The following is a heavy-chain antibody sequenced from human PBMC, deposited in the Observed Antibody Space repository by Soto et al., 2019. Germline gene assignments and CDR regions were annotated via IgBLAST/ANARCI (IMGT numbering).Heavy chain of an antibody. CDR2: IIPIFGTA. CDR1: GGTFSSYA. Sequence: QVQLVQSGAEVKKPGSSVKVSCKASGGTFSSYAISWVRPAPGQGLEWMGGIIPIFGTANYAQKFQGRVTITAAESTSTAYMELSSLRSEDTAVYYCARVMIVVAPAGGTAANAFDIWCQGTMVTVSS. CDR3: ARVMIVVAPAGGTAANAFDI. J-gene: IGHJ3*02. V-gene: IGHV1-69*12. D-gene: IGHD3-22*01.